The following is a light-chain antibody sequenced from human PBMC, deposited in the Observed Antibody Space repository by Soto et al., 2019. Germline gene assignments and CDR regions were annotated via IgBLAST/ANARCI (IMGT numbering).Light chain of an antibody. J-gene: IGLJ3*02. Sequence: QSVLTQPRSVSGSPGQSVTISCTGTSSDVGGYNYVSWYQQHPGKVPKLLIYEVSNRPSGVPDRFSGSKSGNTASLTVSGLQAEDEADYYCNSYAGGDWVFGVGTKLTVL. V-gene: IGLV2-11*01. CDR1: SSDVGGYNY. CDR3: NSYAGGDWV. CDR2: EVS.